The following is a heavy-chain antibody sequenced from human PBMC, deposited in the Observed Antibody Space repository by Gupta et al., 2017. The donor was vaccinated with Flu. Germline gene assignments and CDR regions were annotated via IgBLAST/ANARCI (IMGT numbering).Heavy chain of an antibody. CDR1: GFPFSSYE. CDR2: ISSSGSTI. D-gene: IGHD3-22*01. CDR3: ARLDYYDSSGYDFDY. J-gene: IGHJ4*02. Sequence: EVQLVESGGGLVQPGGSLRLSCAASGFPFSSYEMNWVRRAPGKGLEWVYYISSSGSTIYYADSVKVRLTISRDNAKNSLYLQMNSLRAEDTAVYYCARLDYYDSSGYDFDYWGQGTLVTVSS. V-gene: IGHV3-48*03.